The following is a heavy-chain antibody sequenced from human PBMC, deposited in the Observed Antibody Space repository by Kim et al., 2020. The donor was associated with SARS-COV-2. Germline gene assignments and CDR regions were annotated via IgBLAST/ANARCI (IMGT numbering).Heavy chain of an antibody. CDR2: ISYDGSNK. J-gene: IGHJ4*01. Sequence: GGSLRLSCAASGFTFSSYAMNWVRQAPGKGLEWVSVISYDGSNKYYADSVKGRFTISRDNSKNTLYLQMNSLRAEDTAVYYCARWIGFYGTVGVRDYW. CDR3: ARWIGFYGTVGVRDY. D-gene: IGHD3-3*01. CDR1: GFTFSSYA. V-gene: IGHV3-30*04.